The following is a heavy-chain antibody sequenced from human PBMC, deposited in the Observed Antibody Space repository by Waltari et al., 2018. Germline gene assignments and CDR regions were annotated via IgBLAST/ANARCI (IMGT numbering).Heavy chain of an antibody. J-gene: IGHJ4*02. V-gene: IGHV1-2*02. Sequence: QVQLVQSGAEVKKPGASVKVSCKASGYTFTGYYMHWVRQAPGQGLEWMGGINPNIGGTNYAQKFQGRVTMTRDTSISTAYMELSRLRSDDTAVYYCARAGRYYGSGSYFDYWGQGTLVTVSS. D-gene: IGHD3-10*01. CDR1: GYTFTGYY. CDR3: ARAGRYYGSGSYFDY. CDR2: INPNIGGT.